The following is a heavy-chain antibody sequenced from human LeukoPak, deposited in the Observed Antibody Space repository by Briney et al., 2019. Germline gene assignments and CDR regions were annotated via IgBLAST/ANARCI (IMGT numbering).Heavy chain of an antibody. CDR1: GFTFSTYS. J-gene: IGHJ2*01. Sequence: GGSLRLSCAASGFTFSTYSMNWVRQAPGKGLEWVSYISRTSYTIFYADSVKGRFTISRDNAKDSVNLQMYSLRDEDTAVYYCARDLTSVTTFGGGTYWYFDLWGRGTLVTVPS. CDR2: ISRTSYTI. CDR3: ARDLTSVTTFGGGTYWYFDL. D-gene: IGHD4-17*01. V-gene: IGHV3-48*02.